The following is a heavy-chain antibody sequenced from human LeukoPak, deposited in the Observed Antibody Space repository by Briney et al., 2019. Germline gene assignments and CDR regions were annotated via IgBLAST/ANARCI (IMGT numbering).Heavy chain of an antibody. D-gene: IGHD3-9*01. CDR2: ISGSGGST. J-gene: IGHJ4*02. V-gene: IGHV3-23*01. CDR1: GFTFSSYA. Sequence: GGSLRLSCAASGFTFSSYAMSWVRQAPGKGLEWVSAISGSGGSTYYADSVKGRFTISRDNSKNTLYLQMNSLRAEDTAVYYCAKEYTVSRYFDRLPDGFWPDWGQGTLVTVSS. CDR3: AKEYTVSRYFDRLPDGFWPD.